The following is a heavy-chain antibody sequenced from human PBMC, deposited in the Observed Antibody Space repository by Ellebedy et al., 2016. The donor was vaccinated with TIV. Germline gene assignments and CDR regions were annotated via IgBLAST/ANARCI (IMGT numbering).Heavy chain of an antibody. CDR2: ISADNGNT. CDR1: GYSFMTFG. CDR3: ARDATVTAGTDWFDP. Sequence: ASVKVSCKTTGYSFMTFGISWVRQAPGQGLEWMGWISADNGNTDYAQKFQGRVTMTRDTSTSIVYMELSSLRSEDTAVYYCARDATVTAGTDWFDPWGQGTLVTVSS. V-gene: IGHV1-18*04. J-gene: IGHJ5*02. D-gene: IGHD4-17*01.